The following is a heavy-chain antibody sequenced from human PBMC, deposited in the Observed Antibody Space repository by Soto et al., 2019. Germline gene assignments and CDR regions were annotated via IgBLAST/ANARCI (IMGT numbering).Heavy chain of an antibody. CDR3: ARGPTPLFDP. Sequence: GESLKISYKASGYTFASYWIGWVRQMPGKGLEWMVIIYPADSDTRYNPSFQGQVTISADKSITTAYLQWSSLKASANAMYYCARGPTPLFDPWGQGTMVTV. D-gene: IGHD2-15*01. CDR1: GYTFASYW. J-gene: IGHJ5*02. CDR2: IYPADSDT. V-gene: IGHV5-51*01.